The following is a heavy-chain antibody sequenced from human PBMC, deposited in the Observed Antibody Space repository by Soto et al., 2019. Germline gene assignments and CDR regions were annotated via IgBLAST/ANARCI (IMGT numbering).Heavy chain of an antibody. D-gene: IGHD3-10*01. CDR3: ARSCWGAGTHAFDY. V-gene: IGHV3-21*01. J-gene: IGHJ4*02. CDR2: ISSTSNHI. CDR1: GFTFSSYG. Sequence: EVQLVESGGGLVKPGGSLRLSCTASGFTFSSYGVNWVRQAPGKGLEWVSFISSTSNHIYYIDSVKGRFTVSRDNAKNSLHMQMNSLRVEDTAIYYCARSCWGAGTHAFDYWGQGTLVTVSS.